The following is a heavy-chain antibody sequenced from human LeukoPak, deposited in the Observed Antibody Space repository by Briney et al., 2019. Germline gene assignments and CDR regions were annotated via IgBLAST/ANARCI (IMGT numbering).Heavy chain of an antibody. J-gene: IGHJ4*02. CDR3: ASAPMYCSGGSCYSSNFDY. CDR1: GGTFSGYA. Sequence: SVKVSCKASGGTFSGYAISWVRQAPGQGLEWMGRIIPILGIANYAQKFQGRVTITADKSTSTAYMELSSLRSEDTAVYYCASAPMYCSGGSCYSSNFDYWGQGTLVTVSS. CDR2: IIPILGIA. V-gene: IGHV1-69*04. D-gene: IGHD2-15*01.